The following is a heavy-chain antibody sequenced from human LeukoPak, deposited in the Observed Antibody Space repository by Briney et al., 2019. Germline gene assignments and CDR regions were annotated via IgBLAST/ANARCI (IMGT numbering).Heavy chain of an antibody. J-gene: IGHJ6*03. V-gene: IGHV4-34*01. D-gene: IGHD6-13*01. CDR3: ARARNQQLVRKRSYYYYMDV. Sequence: PSETLSLTCAVYGGSFSGYYWSWIRQPPGKGLEWIGEINHSGSTNYNPSLKSRVTISVDTSKNQFSLKLSSVTAADTAVYYCARARNQQLVRKRSYYYYMDVWGKGTTVTVSS. CDR2: INHSGST. CDR1: GGSFSGYY.